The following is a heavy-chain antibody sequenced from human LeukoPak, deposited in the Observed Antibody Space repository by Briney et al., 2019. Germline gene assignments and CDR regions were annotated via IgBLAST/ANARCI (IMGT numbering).Heavy chain of an antibody. J-gene: IGHJ4*02. CDR1: GGSISSYY. V-gene: IGHV4-59*12. CDR3: ARENGRKFDY. D-gene: IGHD2-8*01. CDR2: IYYSGST. Sequence: SETLSLTCTVSGGSISSYYWSWIRQPPRKGLEWIGYIYYSGSTNYNPSLKSRVTISVDTSKNQFSLKLSSVTAADTAVYYCARENGRKFDYWGQGTLVTVSS.